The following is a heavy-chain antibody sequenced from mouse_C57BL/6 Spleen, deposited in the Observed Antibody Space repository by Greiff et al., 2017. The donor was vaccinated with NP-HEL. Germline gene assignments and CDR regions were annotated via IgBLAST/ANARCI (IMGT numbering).Heavy chain of an antibody. D-gene: IGHD2-1*01. CDR3: ASWGCNDGFAY. V-gene: IGHV1-18*01. CDR1: GYTFTDYN. J-gene: IGHJ3*01. CDR2: INPNNGGT. Sequence: EVQLQQSGPELVKPGASVKIPCKASGYTFTDYNMDWVKQSHGKSLEWIGDINPNNGGTIYNQKFKGKATLTVDKSSSTAYMELRSLTSEDTAVYYCASWGCNDGFAYWGQGTLVTVSA.